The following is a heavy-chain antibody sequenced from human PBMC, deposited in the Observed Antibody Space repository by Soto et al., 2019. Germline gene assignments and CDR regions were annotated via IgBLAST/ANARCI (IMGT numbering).Heavy chain of an antibody. D-gene: IGHD3-3*01. CDR2: ISYDGSNK. V-gene: IGHV3-30*18. Sequence: SKGLEWVAVISYDGSNKYYADSVKGRFTISRDNSKNTLYLQMNSLRAEDTAVYYCAKDYEVEATDYYFYYGMDVWGHGTTVTVSS. CDR3: AKDYEVEATDYYFYYGMDV. J-gene: IGHJ6*02.